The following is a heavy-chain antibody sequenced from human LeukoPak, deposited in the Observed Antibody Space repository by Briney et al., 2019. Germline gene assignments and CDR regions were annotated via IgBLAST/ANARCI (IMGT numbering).Heavy chain of an antibody. CDR2: ISVRGNST. D-gene: IGHD5-12*01. CDR3: AKDMRGYDRPVDY. J-gene: IGHJ4*02. Sequence: PGSSVSVSCVGCGCTFSLHVLHWVGQAAGRGLAGVSGISVRGNSTYYADAGKGRSTISRNNSKNTLYLQMNSLTAEETAVYYCAKDMRGYDRPVDYWGRGTLVTVSS. V-gene: IGHV3-23*01. CDR1: GCTFSLHV.